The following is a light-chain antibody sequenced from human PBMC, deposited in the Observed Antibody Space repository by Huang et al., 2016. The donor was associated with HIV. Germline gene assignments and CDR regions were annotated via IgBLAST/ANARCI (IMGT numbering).Light chain of an antibody. CDR3: QQLRSYPLT. J-gene: IGKJ4*01. CDR1: QGISTS. Sequence: PSSLSASIGDRVTITCRASQGISTSLAWYQQKPGKAPNLLIFDASSLRSGVPSRFSGSRSGTVFTLSISSLQPEDFATYFCQQLRSYPLTFGGGTKVEIK. V-gene: IGKV1-9*01. CDR2: DAS.